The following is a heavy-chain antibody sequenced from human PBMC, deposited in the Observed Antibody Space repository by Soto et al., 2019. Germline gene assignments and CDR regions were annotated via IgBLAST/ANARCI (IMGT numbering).Heavy chain of an antibody. D-gene: IGHD2-8*01. CDR3: ATEGYCTNGVCYISWFDP. J-gene: IGHJ5*02. Sequence: GESLKISCKGSGYSFTSYWINWVRQMPGKGLEWMGRIDPSDSYTNYSPSFQGHVTISADKSISTAYLQWSSLKASDTAMYYCATEGYCTNGVCYISWFDPWGQGTLVTVSS. V-gene: IGHV5-10-1*01. CDR2: IDPSDSYT. CDR1: GYSFTSYW.